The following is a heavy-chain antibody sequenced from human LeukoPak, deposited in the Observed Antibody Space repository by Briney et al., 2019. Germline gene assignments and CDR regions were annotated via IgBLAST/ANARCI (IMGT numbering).Heavy chain of an antibody. J-gene: IGHJ4*02. CDR2: ISYSGAST. CDR1: GFTFSSYA. CDR3: ARSISSSSSFDY. Sequence: SGGSLRLSCAASGFTFSSYAMSWVRQAPGKGLEWVSGISYSGASTYYADSVKDRFIISRDNSKNMLYLHMNSLSAEDTARYYCARSISSSSSFDYWGQGTLVTVSS. V-gene: IGHV3-23*01. D-gene: IGHD6-6*01.